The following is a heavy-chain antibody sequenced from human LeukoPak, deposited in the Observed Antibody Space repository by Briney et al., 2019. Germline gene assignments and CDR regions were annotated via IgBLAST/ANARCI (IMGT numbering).Heavy chain of an antibody. J-gene: IGHJ4*02. CDR1: GFSFSGTW. CDR3: TSEVNGDSGG. Sequence: PGGSLRLSCATSGFSFSGTWMTWVRQAPGKGLECVANIKPDGSQKYYLDSVKGRFTVSRDNAKNSLYLQMNSLRVEDTAIYFCTSEVNGDSGGWGQGTLVTVSS. V-gene: IGHV3-7*01. D-gene: IGHD3-22*01. CDR2: IKPDGSQK.